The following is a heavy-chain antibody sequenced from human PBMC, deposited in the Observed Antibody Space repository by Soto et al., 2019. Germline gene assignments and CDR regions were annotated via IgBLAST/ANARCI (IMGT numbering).Heavy chain of an antibody. V-gene: IGHV1-69*01. D-gene: IGHD2-2*01. Sequence: QVQLVQSGAEVKKPGSSVKFSCKTSGGTFSSYAISWVRQAPGQGLEWMGGNIPISDTTDYAQKFHGRVTITADECTSTAYRELRSLRSEDTAVDHCAGAEGSSISLGIYYYYYYGMDIWGQGTTVTVSS. CDR1: GGTFSSYA. J-gene: IGHJ6*02. CDR3: AGAEGSSISLGIYYYYYYGMDI. CDR2: NIPISDTT.